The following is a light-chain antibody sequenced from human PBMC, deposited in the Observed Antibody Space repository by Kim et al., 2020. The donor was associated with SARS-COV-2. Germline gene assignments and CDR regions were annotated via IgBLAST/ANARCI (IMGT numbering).Light chain of an antibody. Sequence: GQSITISCTGTSSDVGGYDYVAWYQQHPGNAPKLMIYDVNKRPSGIPDRFSGSKSGYTASLTISGLQTDDEASYYCYSYTNSQTSVFGGGTKLTVL. J-gene: IGLJ3*02. CDR3: YSYTNSQTSV. CDR2: DVN. V-gene: IGLV2-14*03. CDR1: SSDVGGYDY.